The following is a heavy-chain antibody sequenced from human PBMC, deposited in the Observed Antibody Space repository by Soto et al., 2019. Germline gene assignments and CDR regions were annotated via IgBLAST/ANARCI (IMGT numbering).Heavy chain of an antibody. CDR1: GDSVSSNSAA. J-gene: IGHJ6*02. CDR2: TYYRSKWYN. V-gene: IGHV6-1*01. CDR3: ARVVTCSSTSCYGGADYYYYYGMDV. D-gene: IGHD2-2*01. Sequence: SQTLSLTCAISGDSVSSNSAAWNWIRQSPSRGLEWLGRTYYRSKWYNDYAVSVKSRITINPDTSKNQFSLQLNSVTPEDTAVYYGARVVTCSSTSCYGGADYYYYYGMDVWGQGTTVTVSS.